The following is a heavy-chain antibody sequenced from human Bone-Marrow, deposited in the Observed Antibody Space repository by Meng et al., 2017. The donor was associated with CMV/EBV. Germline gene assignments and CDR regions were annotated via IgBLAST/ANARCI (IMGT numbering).Heavy chain of an antibody. CDR1: GFTFSSYG. Sequence: GESLKISCAASGFTFSSYGMHWVRQAPGKGLEWVAFIRYDGSNKYYADSVKGRFTISRDNSKNTLYLQMNSLRAEDTAVYYCAKAPPLVWYGMDVWGQGTTVTVSS. J-gene: IGHJ6*02. CDR2: IRYDGSNK. D-gene: IGHD3-10*01. CDR3: AKAPPLVWYGMDV. V-gene: IGHV3-30*02.